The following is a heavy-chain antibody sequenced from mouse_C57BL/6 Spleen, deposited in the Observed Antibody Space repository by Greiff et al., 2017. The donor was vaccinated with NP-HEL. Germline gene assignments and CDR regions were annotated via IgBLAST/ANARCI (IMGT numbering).Heavy chain of an antibody. CDR2: ISSGGSYT. D-gene: IGHD1-1*01. CDR1: GFTFSSYG. J-gene: IGHJ2*01. Sequence: EVMLVESGGDLVKPGGSLKLSCAASGFTFSSYGMSWVRQTPDKRLEWVATISSGGSYTYYPDSVKGRFTISRDNAKNTLYLQMSSLKSEDTAMYYCARHRGITTVVEDYFDYWGQGTTLTVSS. V-gene: IGHV5-6*01. CDR3: ARHRGITTVVEDYFDY.